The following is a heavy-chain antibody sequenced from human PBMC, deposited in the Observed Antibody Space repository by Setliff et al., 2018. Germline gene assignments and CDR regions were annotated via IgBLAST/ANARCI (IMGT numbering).Heavy chain of an antibody. J-gene: IGHJ1*01. CDR1: GYTFTGYY. D-gene: IGHD4-17*01. CDR3: ARVAYGLEYFQF. Sequence: ASVKVSCKASGYTFTGYYMHWVRQAPGQGLEWMGWINPKTGDTLYALKFQGRVTMTRDRSISTAYMNLSSLRSDDTAVYYCARVAYGLEYFQFWGQGTLVTVSS. V-gene: IGHV1-2*02. CDR2: INPKTGDT.